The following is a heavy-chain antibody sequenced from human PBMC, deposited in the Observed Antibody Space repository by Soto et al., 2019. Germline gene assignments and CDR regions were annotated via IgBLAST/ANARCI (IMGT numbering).Heavy chain of an antibody. V-gene: IGHV1-69*06. CDR3: LVTAVPRTDYYYYGMDV. D-gene: IGHD2-21*02. J-gene: IGHJ6*02. Sequence: SVKVSCKXSGGTFSSYAISWVRQAPGQGLEWMGGIIPIFGTANYAQKFQGRATITADKSTSTAYMELSSLRSEDTAVYYCLVTAVPRTDYYYYGMDVWGQGTTVTVSS. CDR1: GGTFSSYA. CDR2: IIPIFGTA.